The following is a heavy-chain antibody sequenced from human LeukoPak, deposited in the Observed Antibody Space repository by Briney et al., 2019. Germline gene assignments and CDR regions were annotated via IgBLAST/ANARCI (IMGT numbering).Heavy chain of an antibody. Sequence: SETLSLTCTVSGGSISSGGYYWSWIRQPPGKGLEWIGTIYYSGNTYYNPSLKSRVTVSVDTSKNQFSLKLISVTAADTAVYYCARHMTTVTRPFDFWGQGTLVTVSS. D-gene: IGHD4-11*01. CDR3: ARHMTTVTRPFDF. CDR2: IYYSGNT. V-gene: IGHV4-39*01. CDR1: GGSISSGGYY. J-gene: IGHJ4*02.